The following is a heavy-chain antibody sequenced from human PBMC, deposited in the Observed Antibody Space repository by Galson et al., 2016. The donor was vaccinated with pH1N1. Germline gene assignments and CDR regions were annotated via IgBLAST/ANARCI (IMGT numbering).Heavy chain of an antibody. CDR2: ISRSSSYV. CDR1: GFTFSSYS. CDR3: ARGLGLWFGELSDPTWDY. Sequence: SLRLSCAASGFTFSSYSMNWVRQAQGKGLEWVSSISRSSSYVDYADSVKGRFTSSRDNAKNSLYLQMNSLRAEDTAVYYCARGLGLWFGELSDPTWDYWGQGTLVTVSS. D-gene: IGHD3-10*01. J-gene: IGHJ4*02. V-gene: IGHV3-21*01.